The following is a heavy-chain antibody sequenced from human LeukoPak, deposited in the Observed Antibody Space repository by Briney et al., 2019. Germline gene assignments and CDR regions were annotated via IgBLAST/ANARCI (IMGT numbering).Heavy chain of an antibody. CDR2: IILIFGTA. D-gene: IGHD3-3*01. J-gene: IGHJ4*02. CDR3: ARGLDDFWSGYWYG. CDR1: GGTFSSYA. Sequence: SVKVSCKASGGTFSSYAISWVRQAPGQGLEWMGGIILIFGTANYAQKFQGRVTITTDESTSTAYMELSSLRSEDTAVYYCARGLDDFWSGYWYGWGQGTLVTVSS. V-gene: IGHV1-69*05.